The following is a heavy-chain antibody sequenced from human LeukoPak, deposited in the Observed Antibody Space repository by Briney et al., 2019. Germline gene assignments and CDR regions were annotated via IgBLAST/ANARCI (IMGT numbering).Heavy chain of an antibody. Sequence: PGGSLSLSCAASVFTVSSNYMSWVPEAPGKGLEWVLVIYSGGSTYSADSVKGRFTNTRDNSKNTLYLQMNSRRAEDRAVYYWARARLGVLLFGEFDYWGQGTLVSVSS. J-gene: IGHJ4*02. V-gene: IGHV3-53*01. D-gene: IGHD3-10*01. CDR1: VFTVSSNY. CDR3: ARARLGVLLFGEFDY. CDR2: IYSGGST.